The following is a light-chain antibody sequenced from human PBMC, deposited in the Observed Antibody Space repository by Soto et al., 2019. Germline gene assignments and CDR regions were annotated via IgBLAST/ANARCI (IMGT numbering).Light chain of an antibody. Sequence: EIVVTQSTATLYLSPGERAALSCGASQSVSRNYLAWYQQKPGLAPRLLIYDASSRATGIPDRFSGSGSGTDFTLTISRLEPEDFAVYYCQQYGSSPWTFGQGTKVEIK. CDR2: DAS. V-gene: IGKV3D-20*01. CDR3: QQYGSSPWT. J-gene: IGKJ1*01. CDR1: QSVSRNY.